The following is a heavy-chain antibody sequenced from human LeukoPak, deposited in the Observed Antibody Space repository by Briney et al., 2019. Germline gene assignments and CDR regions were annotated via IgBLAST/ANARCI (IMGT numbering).Heavy chain of an antibody. CDR3: ARGLQYQLFKALRYYYMDV. CDR2: IVPISCIA. Sequence: ASVKVSCKAPGDTFSSHAIAWVRQAPGQGPEWMGGIVPISCIADYAQKFQGRVTITADESTTTAYMELRSLTSDDTAVYYCARGLQYQLFKALRYYYMDVWGEGTTVTVSS. D-gene: IGHD2-2*01. CDR1: GDTFSSHA. J-gene: IGHJ6*03. V-gene: IGHV1-69*01.